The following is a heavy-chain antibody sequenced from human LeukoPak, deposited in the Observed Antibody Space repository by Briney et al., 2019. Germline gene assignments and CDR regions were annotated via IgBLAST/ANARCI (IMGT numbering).Heavy chain of an antibody. CDR2: IYYSGDT. V-gene: IGHV4-59*12. J-gene: IGHJ4*02. CDR1: RGSISGYS. Sequence: SETLSLTCTVSRGSISGYSWSWIRQSPGGGLEWIGYIYYSGDTAYNPSLRSRVTISVDTSKNQFSLKLSSVTAADTAVYYCARGWRHDYWGQGTLVTVSS. D-gene: IGHD2-15*01. CDR3: ARGWRHDY.